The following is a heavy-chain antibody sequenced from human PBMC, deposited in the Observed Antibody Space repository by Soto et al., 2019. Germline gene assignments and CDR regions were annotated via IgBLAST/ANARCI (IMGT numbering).Heavy chain of an antibody. D-gene: IGHD2-2*01. CDR3: ATEVPAAMMNWFDP. CDR2: IIPIFGTA. Sequence: QVQLVQSGAEVKKPGSSVKVSCKASGGTFSSYAISWVRQAPGQGLEWMGGIIPIFGTANYAQKFQGRVTITTAEATSTAYMELSSLRSEDTAVYYCATEVPAAMMNWFDPWGQGTLVTVSS. V-gene: IGHV1-69*05. CDR1: GGTFSSYA. J-gene: IGHJ5*02.